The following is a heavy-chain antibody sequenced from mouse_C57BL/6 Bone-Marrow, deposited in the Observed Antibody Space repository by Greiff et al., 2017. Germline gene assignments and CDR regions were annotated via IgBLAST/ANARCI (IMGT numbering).Heavy chain of an antibody. CDR2: LRNKANGYTT. CDR1: GVTFTDYY. V-gene: IGHV7-3*01. Sequence: APGGVTFTDYYMSWVRQPPGKALEWLGFLRNKANGYTTEYSASVKGRFTISRDNSQSILYLQMNALSAEDSATYYCARYITWGSVPYYFDYWGQGTTLTVSS. CDR3: ARYITWGSVPYYFDY. D-gene: IGHD4-1*01. J-gene: IGHJ2*01.